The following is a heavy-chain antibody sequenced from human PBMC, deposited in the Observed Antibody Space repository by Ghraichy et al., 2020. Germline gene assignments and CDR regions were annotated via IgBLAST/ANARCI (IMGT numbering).Heavy chain of an antibody. V-gene: IGHV3-30*02. J-gene: IGHJ6*02. CDR3: AKDRRASWYGMEV. CDR1: GFTFSSFG. CDR2: IRNDESEK. D-gene: IGHD2-2*01. Sequence: GGSLRLSCAASGFTFSSFGMHWVRQAPAKGLEWVAFIRNDESEKYYTDSVKGRFTISRDNSERTLFLQMHSLREEDTALYYCAKDRRASWYGMEVWGQGTTVTVSS.